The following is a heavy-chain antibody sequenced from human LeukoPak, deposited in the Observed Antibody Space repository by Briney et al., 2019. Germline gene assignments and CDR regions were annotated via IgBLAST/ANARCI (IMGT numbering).Heavy chain of an antibody. V-gene: IGHV4-59*01. Sequence: SETLSLTCTVSGGSISSYYWSWIRQPPGKGLGWIGYIYYSGSTNYNPSLKSRVTISVDTSKNQFSLKLSSVTAADTAVYYCARGAVAAPNFDYWGQGTLVTVSS. CDR1: GGSISSYY. CDR2: IYYSGST. D-gene: IGHD6-19*01. J-gene: IGHJ4*02. CDR3: ARGAVAAPNFDY.